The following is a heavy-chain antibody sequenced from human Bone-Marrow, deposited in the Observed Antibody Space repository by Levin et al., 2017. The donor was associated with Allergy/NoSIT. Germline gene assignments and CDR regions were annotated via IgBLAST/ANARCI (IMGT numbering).Heavy chain of an antibody. V-gene: IGHV4-34*01. Sequence: SETLSLTCAVYGGSFSGYYWSWIRQPPGKGLEWIGEINHSGSTNYNPSLKSRVTISVDTSKNQFSLKLSSVTAADTAVYYCARGLGGGDYYRYWGQGTLVTVSS. CDR3: ARGLGGGDYYRY. CDR1: GGSFSGYY. D-gene: IGHD4-17*01. CDR2: INHSGST. J-gene: IGHJ4*02.